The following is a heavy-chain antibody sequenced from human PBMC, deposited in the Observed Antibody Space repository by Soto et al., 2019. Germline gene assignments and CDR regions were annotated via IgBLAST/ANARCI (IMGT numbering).Heavy chain of an antibody. CDR3: AKEMAPSDS. V-gene: IGHV4-59*02. CDR1: GASVSHYF. Sequence: SETLSLTCDVSGASVSHYFWSWIRQPPGKGLEWLGYMSSSGDSISNPALKSRITISLDMSRNHVSLNLSSLTVADTAVYYCAKEMAPSDSWGQGTLVTVSS. CDR2: MSSSGDS. J-gene: IGHJ4*02. D-gene: IGHD2-8*01.